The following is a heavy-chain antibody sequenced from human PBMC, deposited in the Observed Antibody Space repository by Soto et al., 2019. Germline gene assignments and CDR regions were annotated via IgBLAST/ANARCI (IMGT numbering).Heavy chain of an antibody. V-gene: IGHV4-59*08. Sequence: PSETLSLTCTVSGGSISSYYWSWIRQPPGKGLEWIGYIYYSGSTYYNPSLKSRVTISVDTSKNQFSLKLSSVTAADTAVYYCARVNKGEFDYWGQGTLVTVSS. CDR1: GGSISSYY. D-gene: IGHD3-10*01. CDR2: IYYSGST. CDR3: ARVNKGEFDY. J-gene: IGHJ4*02.